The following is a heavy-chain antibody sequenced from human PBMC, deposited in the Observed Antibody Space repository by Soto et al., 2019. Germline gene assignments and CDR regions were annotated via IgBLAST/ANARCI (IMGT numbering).Heavy chain of an antibody. CDR1: GFTFTSSA. D-gene: IGHD1-7*01. J-gene: IGHJ4*02. CDR3: AAPITGTTRWSFDY. V-gene: IGHV1-58*01. Sequence: ASVKVSCKASGFTFTSSAVQWVRQARGQRLEWIGWIVVGSGNTNYAQKFQERVTITRDMSTSTAYMELSSLRSEDTAVYYCAAPITGTTRWSFDYWGQGTLVTSPQ. CDR2: IVVGSGNT.